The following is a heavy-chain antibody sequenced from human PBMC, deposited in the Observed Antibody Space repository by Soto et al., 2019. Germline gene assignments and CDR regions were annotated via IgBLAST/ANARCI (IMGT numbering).Heavy chain of an antibody. CDR3: ARGGGWVGEASFDS. J-gene: IGHJ4*02. CDR2: INAGNGRE. Sequence: QVQLEQSGAEVKKPGASVKISCKTSGYTFTSYTLHWVRQAPGQGLEWMGWINAGNGREKYSQRFQDRVRLSTDKSATTAYMELRSLTSEDTAVYYWARGGGWVGEASFDSWGQGTQVIVSS. D-gene: IGHD3-10*01. V-gene: IGHV1-3*01. CDR1: GYTFTSYT.